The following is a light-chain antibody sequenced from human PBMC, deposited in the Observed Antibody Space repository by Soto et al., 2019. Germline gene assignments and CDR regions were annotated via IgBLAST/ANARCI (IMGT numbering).Light chain of an antibody. CDR1: ESVSSSY. CDR2: GAS. J-gene: IGKJ5*01. V-gene: IGKV3-20*01. CDR3: QQYGSSPAT. Sequence: EVVLTQSPGALSLSPGEGATLSCWASESVSSSYLAWYQQKPGQAPRLLIYGASSRATGIPDRFSGSGSGTDFTLTISRLEPEDFAVYYCQQYGSSPATFGQGRRLE.